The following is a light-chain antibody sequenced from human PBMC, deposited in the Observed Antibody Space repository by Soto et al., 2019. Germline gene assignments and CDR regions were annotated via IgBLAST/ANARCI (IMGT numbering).Light chain of an antibody. CDR3: SSYTGDNTHV. Sequence: LTQPASVSGSPGQSITISCTGSSSDIGGYNYASWYQQHPGKAPKLMINDVSNRPSGVSYRFSGSKSGNTASLTISGLQAEDEADYYCSSYTGDNTHVFGSGTKVTVL. V-gene: IGLV2-14*03. CDR1: SSDIGGYNY. CDR2: DVS. J-gene: IGLJ1*01.